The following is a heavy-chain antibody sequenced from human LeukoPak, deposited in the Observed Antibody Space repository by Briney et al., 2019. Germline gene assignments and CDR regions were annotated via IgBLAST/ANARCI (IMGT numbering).Heavy chain of an antibody. CDR2: IIPILGIA. D-gene: IGHD3-10*01. Sequence: GASVKVSCKASGGTFSSYAISWVRQAPGQGLEWMGRIIPILGIANYAQKFQGRVTITADKSTSTAYMELSSLRSEDTAVYYCARVLDGSGSYNTDYWGQGTLVTVSS. V-gene: IGHV1-69*04. CDR3: ARVLDGSGSYNTDY. J-gene: IGHJ4*02. CDR1: GGTFSSYA.